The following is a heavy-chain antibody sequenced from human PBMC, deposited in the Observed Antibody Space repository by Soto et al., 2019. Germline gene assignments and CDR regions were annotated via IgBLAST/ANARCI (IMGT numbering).Heavy chain of an antibody. D-gene: IGHD6-13*01. CDR1: GFTFNTYA. CDR2: INSDGTST. V-gene: IGHV3-74*01. CDR3: ARDFDSSSWYQGTYNWFDP. Sequence: GGSLRLSCAASGFTFNTYAMSWVRQAPGKGLVWVSHINSDGTSTRYADSVRGRFTISRDNAKNTLSLQMNSLRAEDTAVYYCARDFDSSSWYQGTYNWFDPWGQGTLVTVSS. J-gene: IGHJ5*02.